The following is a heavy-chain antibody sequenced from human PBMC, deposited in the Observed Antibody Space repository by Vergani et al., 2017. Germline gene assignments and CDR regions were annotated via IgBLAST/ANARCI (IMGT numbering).Heavy chain of an antibody. CDR3: ARARGRDSSGWFDAFDI. CDR1: GFTFSSYG. V-gene: IGHV3-21*01. D-gene: IGHD6-19*01. CDR2: ISSSSSYI. J-gene: IGHJ3*02. Sequence: VQLVESGGGVVQPGRSLRLSCAASGFTFSSYGMHWVRQAPGKGLEWVSSISSSSSYIYYADSVKGRFTISRDNAKNSLYLQMNSLRAEDTAVYYCARARGRDSSGWFDAFDIWGQGTMVTVSS.